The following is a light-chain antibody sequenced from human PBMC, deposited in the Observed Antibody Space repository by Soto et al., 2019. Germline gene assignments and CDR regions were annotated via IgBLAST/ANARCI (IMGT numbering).Light chain of an antibody. CDR2: SAS. J-gene: IGKJ2*01. Sequence: EIVLTQSPGTLSLSPGERATLSCRASQSVSSNSLAWYLQKPGQAPRLLIYSASSRATGITDRFSGSGSGTDFTLTVSRLEPEDFAVYYCQLYGTAPMFTFGRGTRLEIK. CDR3: QLYGTAPMFT. CDR1: QSVSSNS. V-gene: IGKV3-20*01.